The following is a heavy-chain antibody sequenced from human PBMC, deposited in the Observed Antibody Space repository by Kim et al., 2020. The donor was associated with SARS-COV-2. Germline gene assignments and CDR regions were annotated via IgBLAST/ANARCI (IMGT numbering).Heavy chain of an antibody. D-gene: IGHD4-17*01. CDR3: AKDRSTTMTTDAFDI. J-gene: IGHJ3*02. Sequence: DSEKGRFTISRDNSKNTLYLQMNSMRAEDTAVYYCAKDRSTTMTTDAFDIWGQGTMVTVSS. V-gene: IGHV3-23*01.